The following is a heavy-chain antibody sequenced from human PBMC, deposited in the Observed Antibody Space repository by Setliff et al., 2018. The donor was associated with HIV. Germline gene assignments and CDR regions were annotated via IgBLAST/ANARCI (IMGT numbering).Heavy chain of an antibody. CDR2: IHHSGPT. CDR1: GASITNDSFY. V-gene: IGHV4-39*07. Sequence: SETLSLTCTVSGASITNDSFYWGWIRQSPGKGLEWIAHIHHSGPTYYNPSLKSRVTISVDRSKNQFSLKLNSVTAADAAVYYCAQGGRFALHWGQGTLVTVSS. J-gene: IGHJ4*02. D-gene: IGHD3-10*01. CDR3: AQGGRFALH.